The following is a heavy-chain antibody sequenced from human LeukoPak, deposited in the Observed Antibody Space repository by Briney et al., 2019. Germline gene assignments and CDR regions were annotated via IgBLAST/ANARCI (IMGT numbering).Heavy chain of an antibody. CDR3: ARDKYGDYVIDY. D-gene: IGHD4-17*01. V-gene: IGHV3-11*06. CDR1: GFTFSDYY. CDR2: ITSSSSYI. Sequence: PGGSLRLSCAASGFTFSDYYMSWIRQAPGKGLEWVSYITSSSSYIYYADSVKGRFTISRDNAKNSLYLQMNSLRAEDTAVYYCARDKYGDYVIDYWGQGTLVTVSS. J-gene: IGHJ4*02.